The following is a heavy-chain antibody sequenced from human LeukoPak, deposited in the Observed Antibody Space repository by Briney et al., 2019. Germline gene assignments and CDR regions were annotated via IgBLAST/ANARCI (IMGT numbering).Heavy chain of an antibody. V-gene: IGHV1-8*01. D-gene: IGHD5-12*01. CDR3: ARVEFNGGYSHLY. Sequence: GAPVKVSCTASGYSFTSYDINWVRQAAGQGLEWMGWMNPNSGNTGYGQKFQGRVTMTRSTSMTTAYMELSSLRSEDTAIYYCARVEFNGGYSHLYWGQGTLLTVSS. CDR2: MNPNSGNT. CDR1: GYSFTSYD. J-gene: IGHJ4*02.